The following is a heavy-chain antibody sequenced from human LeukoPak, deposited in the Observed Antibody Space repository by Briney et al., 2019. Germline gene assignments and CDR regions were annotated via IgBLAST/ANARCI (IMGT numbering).Heavy chain of an antibody. J-gene: IGHJ4*02. CDR2: FSYGGST. CDR3: ARMYSGTSYYFDY. V-gene: IGHV4-59*01. CDR1: GGSIGTYY. Sequence: SETLSLTCTVSGGSIGTYYWIWIRQPPAKGLEWMGFFSYGGSTKYNPSLKSRVTMSVDTSKNQFSLKLSSVTAADTAVYYCARMYSGTSYYFDYWGQGTLVTVSS. D-gene: IGHD1-26*01.